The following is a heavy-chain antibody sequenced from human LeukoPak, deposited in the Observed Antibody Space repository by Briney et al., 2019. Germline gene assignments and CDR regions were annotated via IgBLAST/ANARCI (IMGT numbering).Heavy chain of an antibody. D-gene: IGHD3-16*01. V-gene: IGHV3-48*01. Sequence: GGSLRLSCAASGFTFNIYSMNWVRQAPGKGLEWVSYISGGGSPISYADSVKGRFTISRDNSKNSLYLQMNSLRAEDTAVYYCAKPLNWGSPYYFDYWGQGTLVTVSS. CDR2: ISGGGSPI. CDR1: GFTFNIYS. CDR3: AKPLNWGSPYYFDY. J-gene: IGHJ4*02.